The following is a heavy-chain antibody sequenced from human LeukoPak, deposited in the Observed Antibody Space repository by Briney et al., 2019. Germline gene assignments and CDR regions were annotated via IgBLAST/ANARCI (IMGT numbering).Heavy chain of an antibody. J-gene: IGHJ4*02. CDR2: ISAYNGNT. Sequence: GASVKVSCKASGYTFTSYGNSWVRQAPGQGLEWMGWISAYNGNTNYAQKLQGRVTMTTDTSTSTAHMELRSLRSDDTAVYYCARIDGSGYFDYWGQGTLVTVSS. CDR1: GYTFTSYG. D-gene: IGHD3-22*01. CDR3: ARIDGSGYFDY. V-gene: IGHV1-18*01.